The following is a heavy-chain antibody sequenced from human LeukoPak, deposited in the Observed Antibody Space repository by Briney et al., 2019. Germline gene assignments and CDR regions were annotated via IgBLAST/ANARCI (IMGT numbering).Heavy chain of an antibody. V-gene: IGHV1-2*02. CDR3: ARGDYYGSGSYSSHYFDY. CDR1: GYTFTGYY. D-gene: IGHD3-10*01. Sequence: GASVKVSCKASGYTFTGYYMHWVRQAPGQGLEWMGWINPNSGGTNYAQKFQGRVTMTRDTSISTAYMELSRLRSDDTAVYYCARGDYYGSGSYSSHYFDYWGQGTLVTVS. CDR2: INPNSGGT. J-gene: IGHJ4*02.